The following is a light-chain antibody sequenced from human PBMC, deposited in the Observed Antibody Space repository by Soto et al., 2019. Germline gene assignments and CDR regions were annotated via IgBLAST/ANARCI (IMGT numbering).Light chain of an antibody. CDR1: QSLVYSDGIAY. CDR2: RAS. V-gene: IGKV2-30*01. J-gene: IGKJ1*01. CDR3: MQGTHWPPT. Sequence: DVVMTQSPLSLPVTLGQPASISCRSSQSLVYSDGIAYLNWFHQRPGQSPRRLIYRASNRDSGVPARLTGSGSETDFPLQISRVEAEDVGVYYGMQGTHWPPTLGPGTKVEI.